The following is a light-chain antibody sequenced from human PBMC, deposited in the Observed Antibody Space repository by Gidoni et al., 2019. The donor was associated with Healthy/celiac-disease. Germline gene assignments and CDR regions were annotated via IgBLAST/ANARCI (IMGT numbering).Light chain of an antibody. CDR1: SLRSYY. CDR3: NPRDSSGNHLKV. V-gene: IGLV3-19*01. J-gene: IGLJ2*01. CDR2: GKN. Sequence: SSELTQDPAVSVALGQTVRITCQGDSLRSYYASWYQQKPGQAPVLVIYGKNNRPAGSPDPFSGSSSGNTASLTLPGAPAEDWADYFLNPRDSSGNHLKVFGGGTKLTVL.